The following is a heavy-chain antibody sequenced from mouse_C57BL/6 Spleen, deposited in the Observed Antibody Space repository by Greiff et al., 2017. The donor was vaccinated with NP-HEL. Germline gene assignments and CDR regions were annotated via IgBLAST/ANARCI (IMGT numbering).Heavy chain of an antibody. V-gene: IGHV1-50*01. Sequence: QVQLQQPGAELVKPGASVKLSCKASGYTFTSYWMQWVEQRPGQGLEWIGEIDPSDSYTNYNQKFKGKATLTVDTASSTAYMQLSSLTSEDSAVYDCARSPYYGSSPWYFDVWGTGTTVTVSS. J-gene: IGHJ1*03. CDR1: GYTFTSYW. CDR2: IDPSDSYT. D-gene: IGHD1-1*01. CDR3: ARSPYYGSSPWYFDV.